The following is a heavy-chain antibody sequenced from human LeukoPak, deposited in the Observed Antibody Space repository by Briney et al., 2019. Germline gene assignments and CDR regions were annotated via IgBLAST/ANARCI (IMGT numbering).Heavy chain of an antibody. CDR3: AIPYSSSWLDAFDI. D-gene: IGHD6-13*01. CDR1: GGSISSSSYY. V-gene: IGHV4-39*01. Sequence: KPSETLSLTCTVSGGSISSSSYYWGWIRQPPGKGLEWIGSIYYSGSTYYNPSLKSRVTISVDTSKNQFSLKLSSVTAADTAVYYCAIPYSSSWLDAFDIWGQGTMVTVSS. CDR2: IYYSGST. J-gene: IGHJ3*02.